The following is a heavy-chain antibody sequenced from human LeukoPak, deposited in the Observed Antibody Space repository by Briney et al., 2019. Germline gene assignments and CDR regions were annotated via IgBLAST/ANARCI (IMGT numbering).Heavy chain of an antibody. CDR2: TGVYNDNT. CDR1: GYMFASYG. V-gene: IGHV1-18*01. J-gene: IGHJ4*02. CDR3: ARDLFEYTYGLPFEY. Sequence: ASVKVSCKASGYMFASYGISWARQAPGQGLEWMGCTGVYNDNTNLAPKFQGRVTMTTDISTSTAVMELRSLRSDDTAVYYCARDLFEYTYGLPFEYWGQETLVTVSS. D-gene: IGHD5-18*01.